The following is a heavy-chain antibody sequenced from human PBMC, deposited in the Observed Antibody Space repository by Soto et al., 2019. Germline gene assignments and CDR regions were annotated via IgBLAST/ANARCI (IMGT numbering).Heavy chain of an antibody. CDR3: ANVLRLDY. Sequence: QVQRVESGGGVVQPGRSLRLSCAASGFTFSSYGMHWVRQAPGKGLEWVAVISYDGSNKYYADSVKGRFTISRDNSKNTLYLQMNSLRAEDTAVYYCANVLRLDYWGQGTLVTVSS. V-gene: IGHV3-30*18. CDR1: GFTFSSYG. D-gene: IGHD2-8*01. CDR2: ISYDGSNK. J-gene: IGHJ4*02.